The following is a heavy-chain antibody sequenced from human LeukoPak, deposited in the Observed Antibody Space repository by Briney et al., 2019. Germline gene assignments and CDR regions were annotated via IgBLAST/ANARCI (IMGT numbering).Heavy chain of an antibody. V-gene: IGHV3-74*01. CDR3: GRDWKRLGVDY. CDR2: IESDGSST. D-gene: IGHD1-26*01. J-gene: IGHJ4*02. CDR1: GFTFSSFW. Sequence: QPGGSLRLSCVASGFTFSSFWMYWVRQAPGKGLVWVSRIESDGSSTTYADSVKGRSTIARDNAKNTLYLQMNSLRAEDTAVYYCGRDWKRLGVDYWGQGTLVTVSS.